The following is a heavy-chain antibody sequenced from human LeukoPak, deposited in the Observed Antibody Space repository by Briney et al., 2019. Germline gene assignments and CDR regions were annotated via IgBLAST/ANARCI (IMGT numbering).Heavy chain of an antibody. Sequence: ASVKVSCKASGGTFSSYAISWVRQAPGQGLEWMGGIIPIFGTANYAQKFQGRVTITADESTSTAYMELSSLRSEDTAVYYCARENYYGSGSYYMGWGQGTLVTVSS. CDR2: IIPIFGTA. J-gene: IGHJ4*02. CDR3: ARENYYGSGSYYMG. D-gene: IGHD3-10*01. V-gene: IGHV1-69*13. CDR1: GGTFSSYA.